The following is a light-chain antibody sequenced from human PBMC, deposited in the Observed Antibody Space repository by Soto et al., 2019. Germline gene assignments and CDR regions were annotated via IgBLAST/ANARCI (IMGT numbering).Light chain of an antibody. J-gene: IGKJ3*01. Sequence: EIVLSQSPGTLSLSPGATATLSCRASQSVSRNYLAWFQQKPGQAPRLLIHGASSRAAGTPDRFSGSGSGTDFTLTISRLEPEDFAVYYCHHYGDSPIYTFGPWTKVDIK. CDR2: GAS. CDR3: HHYGDSPIYT. CDR1: QSVSRNY. V-gene: IGKV3-20*01.